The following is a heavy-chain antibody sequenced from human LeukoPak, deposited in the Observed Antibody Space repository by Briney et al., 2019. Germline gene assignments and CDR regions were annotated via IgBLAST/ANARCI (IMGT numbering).Heavy chain of an antibody. CDR2: IIPIFGTA. V-gene: IGHV1-69*05. D-gene: IGHD3-3*01. CDR3: ARDRSYDFWSGYHDSPYYFDY. Sequence: SVKVSCTASGGAFSSYAISWVRHAPGQGLEWMGGIIPIFGTANYAQKFQGRVTITTDESTSTAYMELSSLRSEDTAVYYCARDRSYDFWSGYHDSPYYFDYWGQGTLVTVSS. CDR1: GGAFSSYA. J-gene: IGHJ4*02.